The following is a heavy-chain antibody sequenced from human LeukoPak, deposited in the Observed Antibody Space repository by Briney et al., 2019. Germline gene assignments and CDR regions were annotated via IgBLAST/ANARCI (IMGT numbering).Heavy chain of an antibody. D-gene: IGHD3-10*01. CDR2: INPDSGGT. Sequence: ASVKVSCKASGYTFSGHYVHWVRQGPGQGLEWMGWINPDSGGTNYAQNFQGRVTMTRDTSISTAYMELSRLRSDDTAVYYCARYMVQGVINDAFDIWGQGTMVTVSS. CDR1: GYTFSGHY. J-gene: IGHJ3*02. CDR3: ARYMVQGVINDAFDI. V-gene: IGHV1-2*02.